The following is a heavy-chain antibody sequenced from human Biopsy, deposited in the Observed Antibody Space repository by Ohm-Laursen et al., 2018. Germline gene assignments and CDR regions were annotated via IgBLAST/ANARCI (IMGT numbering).Heavy chain of an antibody. V-gene: IGHV3-9*01. D-gene: IGHD2-15*01. CDR2: ISWNSVGI. Sequence: SLRLSCSASGFIFDDYAMHWVRQAPGKGLEWVSVISWNSVGIGYADSVKGRFTISRDNAKNFLYLEMNNLRPEDAALYYCAKIHCSGGSCYPNAFDMWGHGARVTVS. J-gene: IGHJ3*02. CDR3: AKIHCSGGSCYPNAFDM. CDR1: GFIFDDYA.